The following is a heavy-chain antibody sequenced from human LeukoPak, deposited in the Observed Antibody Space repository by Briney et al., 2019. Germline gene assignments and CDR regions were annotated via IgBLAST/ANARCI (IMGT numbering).Heavy chain of an antibody. Sequence: GGSLRLSCAASGFTFSSYGMHWVRQAPGKGLEWVAVIWYDGSNKYYADSVKGRFTISRDNSKNTLFLQMNSLRAEDTVVYYCARRGESASYGDYRFDYWGQGTLVTVSS. CDR3: ARRGESASYGDYRFDY. J-gene: IGHJ4*02. CDR2: IWYDGSNK. D-gene: IGHD4-17*01. CDR1: GFTFSSYG. V-gene: IGHV3-33*01.